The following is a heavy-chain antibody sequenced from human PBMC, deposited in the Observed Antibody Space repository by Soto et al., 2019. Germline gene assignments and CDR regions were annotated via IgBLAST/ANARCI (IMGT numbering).Heavy chain of an antibody. J-gene: IGHJ3*02. Sequence: EVQLVESGGGLVQPGGSLRLSCAASGFTCSNYSINCVRQAAGEGLLWVAYVSSSSRSVYYASSGKARFTISGYNAKNSLYLQLDGLRDEDTAVYYCARDRVVDTMIPGSFYIWGHGTMVTVSS. CDR3: ARDRVVDTMIPGSFYI. CDR1: GFTCSNYS. V-gene: IGHV3-48*02. D-gene: IGHD3-22*01. CDR2: VSSSSRSV.